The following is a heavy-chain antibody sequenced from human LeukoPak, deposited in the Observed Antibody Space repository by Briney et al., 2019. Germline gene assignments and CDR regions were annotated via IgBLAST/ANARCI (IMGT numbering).Heavy chain of an antibody. D-gene: IGHD5-24*01. CDR1: GYTFTSYD. CDR2: MNPNSGKT. J-gene: IGHJ4*02. Sequence: ASVKVSCKAAGYTFTSYDSNWVGQAAGQGLEWMGWMNPNSGKTGYAQQFQRGVTMTRTTSLSTAYMELSSLRSDDTAVYYCARSETSRRDGYNYRRPSNLNEDWGQGTLVTVSS. V-gene: IGHV1-8*01. CDR3: ARSETSRRDGYNYRRPSNLNED.